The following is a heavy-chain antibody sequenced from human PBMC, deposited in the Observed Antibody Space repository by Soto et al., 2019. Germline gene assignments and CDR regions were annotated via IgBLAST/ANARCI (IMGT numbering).Heavy chain of an antibody. V-gene: IGHV3-74*01. J-gene: IGHJ6*02. CDR2: INSDGSST. D-gene: IGHD6-13*01. CDR1: GFTFSSYW. Sequence: XGSLILSFAASGFTFSSYWMHGVRQAPGKGLVWVSRINSDGSSTSYADSVKGRFTISRDNAKNTLYLQMNSLRAEDTAVYYCARGHIAAAGYYYYGMDVWGQGTTVTVSS. CDR3: ARGHIAAAGYYYYGMDV.